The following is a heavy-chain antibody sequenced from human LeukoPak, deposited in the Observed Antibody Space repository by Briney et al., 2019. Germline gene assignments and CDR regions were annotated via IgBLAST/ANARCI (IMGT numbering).Heavy chain of an antibody. CDR3: ARDLKTAMDYFDY. Sequence: GGTLRLSCAASGFTFSSYGMSWVRQAPGKGLERVSAISGSGGSTYYADSVKGRFTISRDNSKNTLYLQMNSLRAEDTAVYYCARDLKTAMDYFDYWGQGALVTVSS. CDR2: ISGSGGST. V-gene: IGHV3-23*01. J-gene: IGHJ4*02. CDR1: GFTFSSYG. D-gene: IGHD2-2*01.